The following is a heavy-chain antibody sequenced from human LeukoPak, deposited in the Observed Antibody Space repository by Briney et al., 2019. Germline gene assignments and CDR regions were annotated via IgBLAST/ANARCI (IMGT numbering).Heavy chain of an antibody. J-gene: IGHJ5*02. CDR1: GYSFTSYW. CDR3: ARLHDYGDYGDWFDP. V-gene: IGHV5-51*01. Sequence: PGESLKISCKGSGYSFTSYWIGWVCQMPGKGLEWMGIIYPGDSDTRYSPSFLGQVTISADKSISTAYLQWSSLKASDTAMYYCARLHDYGDYGDWFDPWGQGTLVTVSS. CDR2: IYPGDSDT. D-gene: IGHD4-17*01.